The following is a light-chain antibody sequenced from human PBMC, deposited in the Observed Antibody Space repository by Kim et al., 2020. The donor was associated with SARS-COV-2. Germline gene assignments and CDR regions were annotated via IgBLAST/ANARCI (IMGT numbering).Light chain of an antibody. Sequence: VSVAPGQTARTTCTGDKLGDKDACWYQQKPGQSPVLVIYQDSKRPSGIPERFSGSNAGNTAALTISGTQAMDEADYYWQAWDSSVVFGGGTQLTVL. V-gene: IGLV3-1*01. CDR3: QAWDSSVV. CDR2: QDS. J-gene: IGLJ2*01. CDR1: KLGDKD.